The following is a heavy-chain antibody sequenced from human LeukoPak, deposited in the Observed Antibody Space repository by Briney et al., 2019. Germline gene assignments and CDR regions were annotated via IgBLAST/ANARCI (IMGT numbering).Heavy chain of an antibody. Sequence: GGSLRLSCAASGFTFSSYAMTWVRQAPGKGLEWVSALSGSGGDRFYADSVKGRFTISRDNSKNTVYLQMNSLRAEDTALFYCAKNYGDYYYYGMDVWGQGTTVTVSS. D-gene: IGHD4-17*01. CDR1: GFTFSSYA. V-gene: IGHV3-23*01. CDR2: LSGSGGDR. J-gene: IGHJ6*02. CDR3: AKNYGDYYYYGMDV.